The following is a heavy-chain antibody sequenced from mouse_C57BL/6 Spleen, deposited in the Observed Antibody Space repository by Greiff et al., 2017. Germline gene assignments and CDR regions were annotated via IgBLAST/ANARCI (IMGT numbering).Heavy chain of an antibody. CDR3: ARSSWDGGYFDV. CDR1: GYTFTDYN. Sequence: EVQLVESGPELVKPGASVKIPCKASGYTFTDYNMDWVKQSHGKSLEWIGDINPNNGGTIYNQKFKGKATLTVDKSSSTAYMELRSLTSEDTAVYYCARSSWDGGYFDVWGTGTTVTVSS. V-gene: IGHV1-18*01. CDR2: INPNNGGT. J-gene: IGHJ1*03. D-gene: IGHD4-1*01.